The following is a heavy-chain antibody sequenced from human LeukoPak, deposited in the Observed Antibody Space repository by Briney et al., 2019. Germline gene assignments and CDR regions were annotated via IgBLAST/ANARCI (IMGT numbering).Heavy chain of an antibody. CDR1: GITFSNYA. J-gene: IGHJ4*02. V-gene: IGHV3-23*01. D-gene: IGHD5-18*01. CDR2: ISGSAHKI. Sequence: PGGSLRLSCVASGITFSNYAVSWVRQAPEKGLDWVSVISGSAHKIRYADSVKGRFTISRDNSENIEYLQMNNLRVEDTAVYYCAGRPTGYSSGYIHWGQGTLVTVSS. CDR3: AGRPTGYSSGYIH.